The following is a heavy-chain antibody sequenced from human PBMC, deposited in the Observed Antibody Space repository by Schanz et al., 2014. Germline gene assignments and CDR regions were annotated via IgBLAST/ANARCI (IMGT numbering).Heavy chain of an antibody. CDR3: YGMDV. CDR1: GGSISASY. CDR2: IFFRGST. V-gene: IGHV4-59*12. J-gene: IGHJ6*02. Sequence: QVQLQASGPGLVKPSETLSLTCTVSGGSISASYWGWIRQPPGKGLEWIGYIFFRGSTYYNPSLKSRVTISIDTPKNQFSLRLTSVTAADTAVYYCYGMDVWGQGTTVTVSS.